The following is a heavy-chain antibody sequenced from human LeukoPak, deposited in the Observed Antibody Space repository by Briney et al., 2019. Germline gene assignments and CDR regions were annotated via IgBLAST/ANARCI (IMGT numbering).Heavy chain of an antibody. CDR2: INHSGST. CDR3: ARGRSRMDV. Sequence: PSETLSLTCTVSGASVSGDPYYCSWIRQPPGKGLEWIGEINHSGSTNYNPSLKSRVTISVDTSKNQFSLKLSSVTAADTAVYYCARGRSRMDVWGKGTTVTVSS. CDR1: GASVSGDPYY. V-gene: IGHV4-34*01. J-gene: IGHJ6*03. D-gene: IGHD5-24*01.